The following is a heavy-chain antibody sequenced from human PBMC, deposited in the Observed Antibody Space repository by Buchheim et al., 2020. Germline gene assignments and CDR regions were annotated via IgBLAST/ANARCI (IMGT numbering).Heavy chain of an antibody. CDR1: GGSFSGYY. Sequence: QVQLQQWGAGLLKPSETLSLTCAVYGGSFSGYYWSWIRQPPGKGLEWIGEINHSGSTNYNPSLKSRVTISVDTSKNTFSLKLSSVTAADTAVYYCARGSGAEYYFDYWGQGTL. J-gene: IGHJ4*02. V-gene: IGHV4-34*01. CDR3: ARGSGAEYYFDY. CDR2: INHSGST.